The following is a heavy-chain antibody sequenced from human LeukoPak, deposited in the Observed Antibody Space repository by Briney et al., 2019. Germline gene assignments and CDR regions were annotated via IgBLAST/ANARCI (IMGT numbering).Heavy chain of an antibody. CDR2: ISSSSSYI. CDR1: GFTFSSYS. CDR3: ARGFSVRGVKEFDY. V-gene: IGHV3-21*01. Sequence: PGGSLRLSCAASGFTFSSYSMNWARQAPGKGLEWVSSISSSSSYIYYADSVKGRFTISRDNAKNSLYLQMNSLRAEDTAVYYCARGFSVRGVKEFDYWGQGTLITVSS. J-gene: IGHJ4*02. D-gene: IGHD3-10*01.